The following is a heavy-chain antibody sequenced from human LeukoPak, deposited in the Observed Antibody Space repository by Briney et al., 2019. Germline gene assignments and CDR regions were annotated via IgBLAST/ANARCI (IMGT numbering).Heavy chain of an antibody. V-gene: IGHV4-59*01. D-gene: IGHD2-15*01. CDR1: GGSISSYY. Sequence: SVTLSLTCTVSGGSISSYYWSWIRQPPGKGLEWIGYIYYSGSTNYNPSLKSRVTISVDTSKNQFSLKLSSVTAADTAVYYCARARPGYGGSYYFDYWGQGTLVTVSS. CDR2: IYYSGST. J-gene: IGHJ4*02. CDR3: ARARPGYGGSYYFDY.